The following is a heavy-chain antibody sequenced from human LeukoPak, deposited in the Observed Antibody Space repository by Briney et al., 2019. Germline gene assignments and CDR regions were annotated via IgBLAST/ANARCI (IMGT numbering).Heavy chain of an antibody. V-gene: IGHV3-48*03. J-gene: IGHJ4*02. CDR2: ITTSGTST. CDR3: VVHSATSCY. D-gene: IGHD1-26*01. Sequence: GGSLRLSCATSGFTFSSYEMNWVRQAPGKGLEWISYITTSGTSTYYADSVKGRFTISRDNDKTALSLPKNSLRGEDTAVYYCVVHSATSCYWGQGSLVTVCS. CDR1: GFTFSSYE.